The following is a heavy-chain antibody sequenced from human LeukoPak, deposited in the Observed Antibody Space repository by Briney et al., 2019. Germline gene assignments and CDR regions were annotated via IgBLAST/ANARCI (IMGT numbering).Heavy chain of an antibody. J-gene: IGHJ3*02. V-gene: IGHV4-39*01. CDR1: GGSISSSSYY. D-gene: IGHD1-26*01. Sequence: SETLSLTCTVSGGSISSSSYYWGWIRQPPGKGLEWIGSIYYSGSTYYNPSLKSRVTISVDTSKNQFSLKLSSVTAADTAVYYCARLFRSGSYPGLGVDAFDIWGQGTMVTVSS. CDR2: IYYSGST. CDR3: ARLFRSGSYPGLGVDAFDI.